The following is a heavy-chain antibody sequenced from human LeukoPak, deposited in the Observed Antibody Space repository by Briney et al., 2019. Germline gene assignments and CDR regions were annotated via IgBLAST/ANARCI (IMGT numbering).Heavy chain of an antibody. CDR2: FDLEDGET. V-gene: IGHV1-24*01. D-gene: IGHD3-10*01. J-gene: IGHJ4*02. Sequence: ASVKVSCKVSGYTLTELSMHWVRQAPGKGLEWMGGFDLEDGETIYAQKFQGRVTMTEDTSTDTAYMELSSLRSEDTAVYYCATEVRGVMPTPIDYWGQGTLVTVSS. CDR3: ATEVRGVMPTPIDY. CDR1: GYTLTELS.